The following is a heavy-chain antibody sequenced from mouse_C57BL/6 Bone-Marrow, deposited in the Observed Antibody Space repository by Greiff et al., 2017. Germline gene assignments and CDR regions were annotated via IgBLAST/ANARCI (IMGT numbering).Heavy chain of an antibody. V-gene: IGHV1-74*01. D-gene: IGHD2-14*01. CDR2: IHPSDSDT. CDR1: GYTFTSYW. Sequence: QVQLQQPGAELVKPGASVKVSCKASGYTFTSYWMHWVKQRPGQGLEWIGRIHPSDSDTNYNQKFKGKATLTVDKSSSTAYMQLSSLTSGDSAVDSCAMERVRDGYFDVWGTGTTVTVSS. CDR3: AMERVRDGYFDV. J-gene: IGHJ1*03.